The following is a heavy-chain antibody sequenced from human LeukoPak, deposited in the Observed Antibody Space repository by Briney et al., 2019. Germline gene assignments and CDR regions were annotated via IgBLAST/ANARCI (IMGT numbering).Heavy chain of an antibody. CDR2: ISGSGGST. CDR1: GFTFSSYA. D-gene: IGHD2-21*01. Sequence: GGSLRLSCAASGFTFSSYAMSWVRRAPGKGLEWVSAISGSGGSTYYADSVKGRFTISRDNSKNTLYLQMNSPRAEDTAVYYCAKDIYSYSNFDYWGQGTLVTVSS. V-gene: IGHV3-23*01. CDR3: AKDIYSYSNFDY. J-gene: IGHJ4*02.